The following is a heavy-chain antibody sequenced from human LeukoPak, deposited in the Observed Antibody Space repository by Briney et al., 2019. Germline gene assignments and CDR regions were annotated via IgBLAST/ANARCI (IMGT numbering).Heavy chain of an antibody. J-gene: IGHJ6*03. V-gene: IGHV1-8*03. D-gene: IGHD6-13*01. Sequence: ASVKVSCKASGYTFTSYDINWVRQATGQGLEWMGWMNPNSGNTGYAQKFQGRVTITRNTSISTAYMELSSLRSEDTAVYYCARQGSIAALKNYMDVWGKGTTVTVSS. CDR1: GYTFTSYD. CDR2: MNPNSGNT. CDR3: ARQGSIAALKNYMDV.